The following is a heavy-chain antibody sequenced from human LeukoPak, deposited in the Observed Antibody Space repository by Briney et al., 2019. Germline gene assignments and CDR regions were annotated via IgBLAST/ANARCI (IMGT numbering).Heavy chain of an antibody. J-gene: IGHJ6*02. Sequence: GGSLRLSCAASGFTFSSYGMHWVRQAPGKGLEWVAVISYDGSNKYYADSVKGRFTISRDNSKNTLYLQMNSLRAEDTAVYYCAKEMAVAMTKIYYYYGMDVWGQGTTVTVSS. V-gene: IGHV3-30*18. CDR1: GFTFSSYG. CDR3: AKEMAVAMTKIYYYYGMDV. CDR2: ISYDGSNK. D-gene: IGHD6-19*01.